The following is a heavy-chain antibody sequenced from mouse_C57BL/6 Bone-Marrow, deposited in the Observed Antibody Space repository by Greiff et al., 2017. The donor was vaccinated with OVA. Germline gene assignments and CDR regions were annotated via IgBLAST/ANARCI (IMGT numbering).Heavy chain of an antibody. CDR2: ISSGGSYT. CDR1: GFTFSSYG. J-gene: IGHJ2*01. D-gene: IGHD1-1*01. Sequence: EVMLVESGGDLVKPGGSLKLSCAASGFTFSSYGMSWVRQTPDKRLEWVATISSGGSYTYYPDSVKGRFTISRDNAKNTLYLQMSSLKSEDTAMYYCARDYGSSPDYWGQGTTLTVSS. CDR3: ARDYGSSPDY. V-gene: IGHV5-6*02.